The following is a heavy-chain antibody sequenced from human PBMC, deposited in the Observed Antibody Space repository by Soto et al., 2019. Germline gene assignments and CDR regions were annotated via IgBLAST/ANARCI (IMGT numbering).Heavy chain of an antibody. Sequence: QVQLVESGGGVVQPGRSLRLSCAASGFTFSSYAMHWVRQAPGKGLEWVAVISYDGSNKYYADSVKGRFTISRDNSKNTVYLQMNSLRAEDTAVYYCARASSGWYKDAFYIWGQGTMVTVSS. D-gene: IGHD6-19*01. CDR1: GFTFSSYA. CDR2: ISYDGSNK. CDR3: ARASSGWYKDAFYI. V-gene: IGHV3-30-3*01. J-gene: IGHJ3*02.